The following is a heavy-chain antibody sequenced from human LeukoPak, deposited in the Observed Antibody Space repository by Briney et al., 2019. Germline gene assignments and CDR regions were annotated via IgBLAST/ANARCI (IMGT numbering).Heavy chain of an antibody. D-gene: IGHD6-6*01. J-gene: IGHJ4*02. V-gene: IGHV3-23*01. CDR1: GFTFSSYA. CDR2: ISGSGGST. CDR3: ARGRQLVDY. Sequence: GGSLRLSCAASGFTFSSYAMSWVRQAPGKGLEWVSAISGSGGSTYYADSVKGRFTISRDNSKNTLYLQMNSLRVEDTAAYYCARGRQLVDYWGQGTLVTVSS.